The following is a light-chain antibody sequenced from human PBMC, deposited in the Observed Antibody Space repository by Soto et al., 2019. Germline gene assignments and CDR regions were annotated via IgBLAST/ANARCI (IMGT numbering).Light chain of an antibody. CDR2: RNN. V-gene: IGLV1-47*01. CDR3: AAWDDSLSGVV. Sequence: QPVLTQPPSASGTPGQRVTISCSGSSSNIGSNYVYWFQRFPGTAPKLLIYRNNQRPSEVPDRLSGSKSGASASLAISGLRSEDEADYYCAAWDDSLSGVVFGGGTKVTVL. J-gene: IGLJ2*01. CDR1: SSNIGSNY.